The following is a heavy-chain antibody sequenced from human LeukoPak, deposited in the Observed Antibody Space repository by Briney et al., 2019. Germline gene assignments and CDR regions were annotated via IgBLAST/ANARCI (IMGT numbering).Heavy chain of an antibody. D-gene: IGHD2-2*01. V-gene: IGHV3-30*18. J-gene: IGHJ4*02. Sequence: PGGSLRLSFAASGFTFSSYGMHWVRQAPGKGLEWVAVISYDGSNKYYADSVKGRFTISRDNSKNTLYLQMNSLRAEDTAVYYCAKDAEIVVVPAALDYWGQGTLVTVSS. CDR2: ISYDGSNK. CDR3: AKDAEIVVVPAALDY. CDR1: GFTFSSYG.